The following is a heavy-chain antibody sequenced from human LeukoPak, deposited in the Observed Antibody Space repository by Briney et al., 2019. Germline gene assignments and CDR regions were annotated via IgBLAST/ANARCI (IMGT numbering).Heavy chain of an antibody. CDR1: EYTFTRYY. CDR3: AREAAAGGGDY. D-gene: IGHD6-13*01. CDR2: INPNTGGT. Sequence: ASVTVSCKASEYTFTRYYMHWVRQAPGQGLEWMGWINPNTGGTNYAQKFQGRVTMTRDTSISTAYMELSRLRSDDTAVYYCAREAAAGGGDYWGQGTLVTVSS. J-gene: IGHJ4*02. V-gene: IGHV1-2*02.